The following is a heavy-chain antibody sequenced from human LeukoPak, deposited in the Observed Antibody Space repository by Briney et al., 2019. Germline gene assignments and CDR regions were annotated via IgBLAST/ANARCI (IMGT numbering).Heavy chain of an antibody. CDR1: GGSISSGSYY. J-gene: IGHJ4*02. Sequence: PSQTLSLTCTGSGGSISSGSYYWSWIRQPAGKGLEWIGRIYTSGSTNYNPSLKSRVTISVDTSKNQFSLKLSSVTAADTAVYYCARDLVYYGSGSYVDHWGQGTLVTVSS. V-gene: IGHV4-61*02. CDR3: ARDLVYYGSGSYVDH. CDR2: IYTSGST. D-gene: IGHD3-10*01.